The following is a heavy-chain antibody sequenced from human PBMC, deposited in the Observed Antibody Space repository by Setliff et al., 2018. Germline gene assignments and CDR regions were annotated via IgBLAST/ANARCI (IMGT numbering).Heavy chain of an antibody. D-gene: IGHD3-10*01. J-gene: IGHJ5*02. Sequence: PSETLSLTCTVSGGSISSSSYYWGWIRQPPGKGLVWIGSIYYSGSTYYNPSLKSRVTISVDTSKNQFSLKLSSVTAADTAVYYCAREDGSGFFVGVAWFDPWGQGTLVTVSS. CDR3: AREDGSGFFVGVAWFDP. CDR1: GGSISSSSYY. CDR2: IYYSGST. V-gene: IGHV4-39*07.